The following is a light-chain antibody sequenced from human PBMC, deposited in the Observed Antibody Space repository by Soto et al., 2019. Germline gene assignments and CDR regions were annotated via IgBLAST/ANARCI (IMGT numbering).Light chain of an antibody. CDR1: QSIRSY. Sequence: DIQMTQSPSSLSASVGDRVTITCRASQSIRSYLNWYQQKPGKAPKLLIYSASSLQSGVPSRFCGSGSGTDFTLTISSLQPEDFATYYCQQSYSTPDTFGQGTKLEIK. J-gene: IGKJ2*01. CDR3: QQSYSTPDT. CDR2: SAS. V-gene: IGKV1-39*01.